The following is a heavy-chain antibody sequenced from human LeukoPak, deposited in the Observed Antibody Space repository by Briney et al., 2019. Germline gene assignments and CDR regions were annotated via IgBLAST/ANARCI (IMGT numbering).Heavy chain of an antibody. Sequence: GGSLRLSCAASGFTFDDYAMHWVRQAPGKGLEWVSGISWNSGSIGYADSVKGRFTISRDNAKNSLYLQMNSLRAEDTAVYYCAKDLNTDTAILRYFDYWGQGTLVTVSS. J-gene: IGHJ4*02. CDR3: AKDLNTDTAILRYFDY. CDR2: ISWNSGSI. D-gene: IGHD5-18*01. CDR1: GFTFDDYA. V-gene: IGHV3-9*01.